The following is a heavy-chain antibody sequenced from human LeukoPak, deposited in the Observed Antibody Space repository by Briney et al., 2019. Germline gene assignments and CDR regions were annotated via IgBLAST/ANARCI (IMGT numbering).Heavy chain of an antibody. J-gene: IGHJ6*03. CDR3: ATGVGREYSSSSGYYYYMDV. CDR2: ISAYNGNT. Sequence: GASVKVSCKASGYTFTSYGISWVRQAPEQGLEWMGWISAYNGNTNYAQKFQGRVTMTEDTSTDTAYMELSSLRSEDTAVYYCATGVGREYSSSSGYYYYMDVWGKGTTVTVSS. D-gene: IGHD6-6*01. CDR1: GYTFTSYG. V-gene: IGHV1-18*01.